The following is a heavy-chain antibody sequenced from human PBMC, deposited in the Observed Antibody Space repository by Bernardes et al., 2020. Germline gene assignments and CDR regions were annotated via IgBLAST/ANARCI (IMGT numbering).Heavy chain of an antibody. J-gene: IGHJ4*02. Sequence: GESLKISCQGSGYNFASYWIGWVRQMPGKGLEWMGIIYPSDSETRYSPSFQGQVTIPADASTGTAYLHWSSLRASGTAMYYCARRDYYDGSGYEYWGQGTLVTVSS. V-gene: IGHV5-51*01. CDR2: IYPSDSET. CDR3: ARRDYYDGSGYEY. D-gene: IGHD3-22*01. CDR1: GYNFASYW.